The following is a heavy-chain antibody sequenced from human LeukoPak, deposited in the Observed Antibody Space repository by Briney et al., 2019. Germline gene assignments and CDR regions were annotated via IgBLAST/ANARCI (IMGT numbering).Heavy chain of an antibody. CDR1: GLPIADFA. V-gene: IGHV3-43*02. CDR2: ISGDGVST. Sequence: TGGSRRLSCVVSGLPIADFAMHWVRQAPGKGLEWVSLISGDGVSTFYADSVKGRFSISRDNSKNSLSLEMNSLRTEDTAMYYCARESGKFDYWGQGTLVAVSS. J-gene: IGHJ4*02. CDR3: ARESGKFDY.